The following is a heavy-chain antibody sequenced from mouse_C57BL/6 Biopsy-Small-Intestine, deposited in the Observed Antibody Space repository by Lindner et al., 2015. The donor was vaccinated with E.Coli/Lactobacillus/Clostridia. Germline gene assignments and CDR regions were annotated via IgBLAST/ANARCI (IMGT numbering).Heavy chain of an antibody. V-gene: IGHV1-55*01. Sequence: QLQESGAELVKPGASVKMSCRASGYTFTSYWITWVKQRPGQGLEWIGDIYPDSGSTNYNEKFKSKATLTVDTSSNTAYMQLSSLTSEDSAVYYCAIYYYGSSYAMDYWGQGTSVTVSS. CDR3: AIYYYGSSYAMDY. CDR1: GYTFTSYW. CDR2: IYPDSGST. D-gene: IGHD1-1*01. J-gene: IGHJ4*01.